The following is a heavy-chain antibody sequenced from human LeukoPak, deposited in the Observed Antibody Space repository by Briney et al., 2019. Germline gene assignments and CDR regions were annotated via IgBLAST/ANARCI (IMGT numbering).Heavy chain of an antibody. J-gene: IGHJ4*02. CDR2: INHSGST. CDR3: ARGFPVGDYGDCYFDY. CDR1: GGSFSGYY. Sequence: PSETLSLTCAVYGGSFSGYYWSWIRQPPGKGLEWIGEINHSGSTNYNPSLKSRVTISVETSKNQFSLKLSSVTAADTAVYYCARGFPVGDYGDCYFDYWGQGTLVTVSS. V-gene: IGHV4-34*01. D-gene: IGHD4-17*01.